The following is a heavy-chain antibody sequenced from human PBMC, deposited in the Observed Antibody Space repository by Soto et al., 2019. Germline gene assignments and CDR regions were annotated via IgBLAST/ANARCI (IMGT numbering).Heavy chain of an antibody. CDR3: ERTSGYLVVFSFGAQGTIDP. J-gene: IGHJ5*02. V-gene: IGHV1-3*01. CDR1: GYTFTSYA. D-gene: IGHD6-13*01. Sequence: GASVKVSCKASGYTFTSYAMHWVRQAPGQRLEWMGWINAGNGNTKYSQKFQGRVTITRDTSASTAYMELSSLRSEDTVVFYFERTSGYLVVFSFGAQGTIDP. CDR2: INAGNGNT.